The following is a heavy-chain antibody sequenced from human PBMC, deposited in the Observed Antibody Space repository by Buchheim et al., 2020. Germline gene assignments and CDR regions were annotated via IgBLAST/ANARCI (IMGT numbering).Heavy chain of an antibody. D-gene: IGHD3-22*01. V-gene: IGHV4-38-2*01. J-gene: IGHJ4*02. CDR3: ATDSHSPERYDY. CDR1: GQSVSSGYY. Sequence: QVQLRESGPGLVKSSETLSLTCDVSGQSVSSGYYWGWIRQPPGQGLEWIATIYYTGTTYFNPSLKSRVTISLDTSKNQFSLRLTAVTAADTAIYYCATDSHSPERYDYWGQGTL. CDR2: IYYTGTT.